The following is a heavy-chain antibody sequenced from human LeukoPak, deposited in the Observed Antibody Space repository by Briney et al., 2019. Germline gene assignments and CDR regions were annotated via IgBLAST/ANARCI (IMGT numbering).Heavy chain of an antibody. D-gene: IGHD3-22*01. Sequence: ASVKVSCKASGYTFTSYGISWVRQAPGQGLEWMGWISAYNGNTNYAQKLQGRVTMTTDTSTSTAYMELRSLRSDDTAVYYCARTGTPDVAYYYDSSGYLVWGQGTLVTVSS. V-gene: IGHV1-18*01. CDR2: ISAYNGNT. CDR3: ARTGTPDVAYYYDSSGYLV. J-gene: IGHJ4*02. CDR1: GYTFTSYG.